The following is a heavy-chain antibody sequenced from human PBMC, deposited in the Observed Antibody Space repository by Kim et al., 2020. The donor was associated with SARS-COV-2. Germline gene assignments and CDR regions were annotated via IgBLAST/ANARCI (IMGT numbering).Heavy chain of an antibody. D-gene: IGHD6-19*01. V-gene: IGHV3-30*10. J-gene: IGHJ5*02. Sequence: TDAVQGRLTISRDNSESKLYLQMNSLRDEDTAVYYCAREVAVAGKARRFDPWGQRTLVTVSS. CDR3: AREVAVAGKARRFDP.